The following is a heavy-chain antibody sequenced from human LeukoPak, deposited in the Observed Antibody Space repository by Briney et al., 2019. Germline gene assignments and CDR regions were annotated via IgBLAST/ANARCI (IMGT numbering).Heavy chain of an antibody. CDR1: GYTFTGYY. J-gene: IGHJ5*02. CDR2: INPNSGGT. D-gene: IGHD3-3*01. V-gene: IGHV1-2*06. CDR3: ARDLSGIWSGSVGWFDP. Sequence: ASVKVSCKASGYTFTGYYMHWVRQAPGQGLEWMGRINPNSGGTNYAQKFQGRVTMTRDTSISTAYMELSRLGSDDTAVYYCARDLSGIWSGSVGWFDPWGQGTLVTVSS.